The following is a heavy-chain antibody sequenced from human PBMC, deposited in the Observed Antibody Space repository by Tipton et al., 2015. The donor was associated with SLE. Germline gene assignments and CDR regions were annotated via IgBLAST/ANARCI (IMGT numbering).Heavy chain of an antibody. J-gene: IGHJ4*02. D-gene: IGHD3-9*01. CDR3: ARDTRDWFLSES. Sequence: TLSLTCTVSGGSISSGSYSWSWIRQPAGKGLEWVGRIYASGSTNYNPSLKSRLTISVDTSKNQFSLNLSSVTAADTAVYYCARDTRDWFLSESWGQGALVTVSS. V-gene: IGHV4-61*02. CDR1: GGSISSGSYS. CDR2: IYASGST.